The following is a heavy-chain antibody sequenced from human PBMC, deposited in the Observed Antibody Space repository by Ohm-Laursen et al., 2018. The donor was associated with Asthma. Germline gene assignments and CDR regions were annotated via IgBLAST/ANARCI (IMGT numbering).Heavy chain of an antibody. J-gene: IGHJ5*02. CDR2: ISYDGTSE. D-gene: IGHD3-16*01. Sequence: RSLRLSCSASGFTFSSYGIHWVRQAPGKGLEWVAIISYDGTSEYYADSVKGRVTISRDDSRNTVYLQMNNLRVEDTAVYYCASDPYSDYIWGTCASWGQGTLVTVSS. V-gene: IGHV3-30*03. CDR3: ASDPYSDYIWGTCAS. CDR1: GFTFSSYG.